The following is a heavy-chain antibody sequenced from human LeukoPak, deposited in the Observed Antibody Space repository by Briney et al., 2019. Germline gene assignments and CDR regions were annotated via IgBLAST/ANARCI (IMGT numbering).Heavy chain of an antibody. CDR3: ATDPGIFGVGYKYYFDY. J-gene: IGHJ4*02. CDR2: ISAHNGNT. V-gene: IGHV1-18*04. CDR1: GYAFTSYG. D-gene: IGHD3-3*01. Sequence: ASVKVSCKASGYAFTSYGISWVRQAPGQGLEWMGWISAHNGNTNYALKLQGRVTMTTDTSTSTAYMELSSLRSEDTAVYYCATDPGIFGVGYKYYFDYWGQGTLVTVSS.